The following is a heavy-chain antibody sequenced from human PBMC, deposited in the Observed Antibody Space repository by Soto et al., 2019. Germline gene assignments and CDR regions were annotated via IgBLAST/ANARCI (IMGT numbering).Heavy chain of an antibody. Sequence: EVQLLESGGGLVQPGGSLRLSCAASGFTFSSYAMNWVRQAPGKGLEWVSVISGSGGNTYYADSVKGRFTISRDNSKNTLYLQMNRLRAEATAVYYCASRSSGWYFDSWGQGTLVTVSS. CDR1: GFTFSSYA. V-gene: IGHV3-23*01. D-gene: IGHD6-19*01. CDR2: ISGSGGNT. CDR3: ASRSSGWYFDS. J-gene: IGHJ4*02.